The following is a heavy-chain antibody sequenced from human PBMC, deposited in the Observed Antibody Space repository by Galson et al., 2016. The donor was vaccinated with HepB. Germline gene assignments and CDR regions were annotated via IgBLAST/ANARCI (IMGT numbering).Heavy chain of an antibody. Sequence: SLRLSCAASGFTFSNYGIHWVRQAPGQGLEWVAVIWYDGSTKYYADSVKGRFTVSRDNSKTTVYLQMNSLRAADTAVYYCVRSTDFWRLGYWGQGTLVTVSS. CDR3: VRSTDFWRLGY. CDR1: GFTFSNYG. D-gene: IGHD3-3*01. V-gene: IGHV3-33*01. J-gene: IGHJ4*02. CDR2: IWYDGSTK.